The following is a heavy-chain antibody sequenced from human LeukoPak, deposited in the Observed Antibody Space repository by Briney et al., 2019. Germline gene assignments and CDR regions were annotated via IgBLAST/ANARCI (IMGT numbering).Heavy chain of an antibody. D-gene: IGHD2-2*01. CDR3: ARRGPAAMYAFDI. Sequence: GASVKVSCKASGYTFTGYYMHWVRQAPGQGLEWMGWINPNSGGTNYAQKFQGRVTMTRDTSISTAYMELSRLRSDDTAAYYCARRGPAAMYAFDIWGQGTMVTVSS. CDR1: GYTFTGYY. CDR2: INPNSGGT. V-gene: IGHV1-2*02. J-gene: IGHJ3*02.